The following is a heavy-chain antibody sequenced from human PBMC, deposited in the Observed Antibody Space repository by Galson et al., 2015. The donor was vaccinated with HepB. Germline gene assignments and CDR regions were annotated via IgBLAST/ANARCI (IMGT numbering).Heavy chain of an antibody. J-gene: IGHJ3*02. Sequence: SVKVSCKASGYTFTSYGISWVRQAPGRGLEWMGWISAYNGNTNYAQKLQGRVTMTTDTSTSTAYMELRSLRSDDTAVYYCARASFWATGTRGAFDIWGQGTMVTVSS. D-gene: IGHD3-3*01. V-gene: IGHV1-18*04. CDR3: ARASFWATGTRGAFDI. CDR2: ISAYNGNT. CDR1: GYTFTSYG.